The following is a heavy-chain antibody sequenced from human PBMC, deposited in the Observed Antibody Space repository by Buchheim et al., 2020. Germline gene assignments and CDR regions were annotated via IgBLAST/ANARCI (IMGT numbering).Heavy chain of an antibody. V-gene: IGHV3-7*01. CDR3: ASFLGDWNYEGPNTYNWFDP. D-gene: IGHD1-7*01. CDR2: IKQDGSEK. CDR1: GFTFSSYW. J-gene: IGHJ5*02. Sequence: EVQLVESGGGLVQPGGSLRLSCAASGFTFSSYWMSWVRQAPGKGLEWVANIKQDGSEKYYVDSVKGRFTISRDNAKNSLYLQMNSLRAEDTAVYYCASFLGDWNYEGPNTYNWFDPWGQGTL.